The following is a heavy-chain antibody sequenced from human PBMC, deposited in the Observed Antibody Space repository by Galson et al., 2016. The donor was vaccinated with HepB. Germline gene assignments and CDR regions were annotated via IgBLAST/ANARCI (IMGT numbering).Heavy chain of an antibody. CDR3: ARQGYSNYESSGYYGMNV. V-gene: IGHV5-10-1*01. J-gene: IGHJ6*02. D-gene: IGHD4-11*01. CDR1: GYSFTNYW. Sequence: QSGAEVKKPGESLRISCKGSGYSFTNYWISWVRQMPGKGLEWMGRIEPSDSYTNYNPSFQGHVTISADKSITTAYLQWGSLRASDTAIYYCARQGYSNYESSGYYGMNVWGQGTTVTVSS. CDR2: IEPSDSYT.